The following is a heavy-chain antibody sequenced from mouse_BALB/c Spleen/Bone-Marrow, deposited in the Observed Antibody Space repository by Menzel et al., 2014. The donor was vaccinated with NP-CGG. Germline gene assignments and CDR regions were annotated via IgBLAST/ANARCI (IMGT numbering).Heavy chain of an antibody. J-gene: IGHJ2*01. CDR2: INPDSSTI. D-gene: IGHD1-2*01. V-gene: IGHV4-1*02. Sequence: ASGVHFSRYWMSWVRQAPGKGLEWIGGINPDSSTINYTPSLKDKFIISRDNAKNTLYLQMRKVRSEDTALYYCARQGYYGYSDYWGQGTTLTVSS. CDR3: ARQGYYGYSDY. CDR1: GVHFSRYW.